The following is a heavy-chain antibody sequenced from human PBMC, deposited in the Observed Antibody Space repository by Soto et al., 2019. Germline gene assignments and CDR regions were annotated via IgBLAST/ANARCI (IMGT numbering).Heavy chain of an antibody. V-gene: IGHV3-64D*06. CDR3: VKMYRGSYNYQYFGLDV. D-gene: IGHD1-26*01. J-gene: IGHJ6*02. Sequence: PGGSLRLSCPASGFTFSDYAMHWVRQAPGKGLEYVSTIGSNGGSTYHADSVKGRFTISRDNSKSTLYLQMSSLTAEDTAVYYCVKMYRGSYNYQYFGLDVWGQGTTVTVSS. CDR2: IGSNGGST. CDR1: GFTFSDYA.